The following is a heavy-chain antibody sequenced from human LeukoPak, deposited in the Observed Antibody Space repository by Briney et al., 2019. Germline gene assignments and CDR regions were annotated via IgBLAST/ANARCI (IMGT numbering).Heavy chain of an antibody. D-gene: IGHD5-12*01. Sequence: ASVKVSCKASGYTFTSYAMHWVRQAPGQRLEWMGWINAGNGNTEYSQKFQGRVTITRDTSASTAYMELSSLRSEDTAVYYCARDGDSGYEYYYYYGMDVWGKGTTVTVSS. V-gene: IGHV1-3*01. CDR1: GYTFTSYA. CDR3: ARDGDSGYEYYYYYGMDV. CDR2: INAGNGNT. J-gene: IGHJ6*04.